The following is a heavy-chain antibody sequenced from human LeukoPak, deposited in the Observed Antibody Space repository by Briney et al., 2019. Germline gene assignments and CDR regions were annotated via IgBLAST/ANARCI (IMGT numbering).Heavy chain of an antibody. Sequence: SETLSLTCAVYGYSISSGYYWGWIRQPPGKGLEWIGSIYHSGSTYYNPSLKSRVTISVDTSKNQFSLKLSSVTAADTAVYYCARICSSTSCYTSTTDYWGQGTLVTVS. J-gene: IGHJ4*02. CDR2: IYHSGST. V-gene: IGHV4-38-2*01. CDR3: ARICSSTSCYTSTTDY. CDR1: GYSISSGYY. D-gene: IGHD2-2*02.